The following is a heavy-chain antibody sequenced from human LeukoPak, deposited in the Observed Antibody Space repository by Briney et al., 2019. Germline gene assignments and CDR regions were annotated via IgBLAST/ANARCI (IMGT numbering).Heavy chain of an antibody. CDR1: DFVFSDYY. V-gene: IGHV3-11*01. D-gene: IGHD3-10*01. J-gene: IGHJ4*02. Sequence: GGSLRLSCAASDFVFSDYYMSWVRQAPGKGLEWVSYISSSGNSIYYADSVKGRFTISRDNAKNSLYLHMNSLRAEDTAVYYCAREMEGDYGSGTFFDLWGQGNMVTVSS. CDR2: ISSSGNSI. CDR3: AREMEGDYGSGTFFDL.